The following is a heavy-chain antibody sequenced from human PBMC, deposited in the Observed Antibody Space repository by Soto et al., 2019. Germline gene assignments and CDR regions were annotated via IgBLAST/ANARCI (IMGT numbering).Heavy chain of an antibody. Sequence: GWSLRLSCAASGFTFSSYWMHLVRQAPGKGLVWVSSINSDGSSTSYADSVKGRFTISRDNAKNTLYLQMNSLRAEETAVYYCARDRDSSSWSYYYGMDVWGEGTTVTVSP. CDR1: GFTFSSYW. V-gene: IGHV3-74*01. J-gene: IGHJ6*04. CDR2: INSDGSST. CDR3: ARDRDSSSWSYYYGMDV. D-gene: IGHD6-13*01.